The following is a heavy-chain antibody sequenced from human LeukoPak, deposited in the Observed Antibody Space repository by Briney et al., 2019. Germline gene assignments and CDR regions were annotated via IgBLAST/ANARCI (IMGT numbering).Heavy chain of an antibody. V-gene: IGHV4-31*03. CDR3: ARGHHGSGSHYIVNWFDP. J-gene: IGHJ5*02. D-gene: IGHD3-10*01. Sequence: SETLSLTCTVSGGSISSGGYYWSWIRQHPGKGLEWIGYIYYSGSTYYNPSLKSRVTISVDTSKNQFSLKLSSVTAADTAVYYCARGHHGSGSHYIVNWFDPWGQGTLVTVSS. CDR2: IYYSGST. CDR1: GGSISSGGYY.